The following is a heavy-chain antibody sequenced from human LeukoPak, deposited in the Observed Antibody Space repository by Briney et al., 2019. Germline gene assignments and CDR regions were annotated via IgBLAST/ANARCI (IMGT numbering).Heavy chain of an antibody. CDR1: GFTFNSYA. V-gene: IGHV3-23*01. CDR3: AKETYYYDSSGYSDY. D-gene: IGHD3-22*01. J-gene: IGHJ4*02. Sequence: GGSLRLSCAASGFTFNSYAMSWVRQPPGKGLEWVSAISGSGRSTYYADSVKGRFTISRDNSKNTLYLQMTSLGAEDTAVYYCAKETYYYDSSGYSDYWGQGTLVTVSP. CDR2: ISGSGRST.